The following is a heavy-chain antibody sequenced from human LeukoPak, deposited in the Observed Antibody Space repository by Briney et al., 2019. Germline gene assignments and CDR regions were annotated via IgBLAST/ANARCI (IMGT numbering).Heavy chain of an antibody. V-gene: IGHV1-69*05. CDR2: IIPIFGTA. CDR1: GGTFSSYA. J-gene: IGHJ2*01. Sequence: SVKVSCKASGGTFSSYAISWVRQAPGQGLEWMGRIIPIFGTANYAQKFQGRVTITTDESTSTAYMELSSLRSEHTAVYFCASFTEGAIKQQRIPGYSDLWGRGTLVTVSS. CDR3: ASFTEGAIKQQRIPGYSDL. D-gene: IGHD6-25*01.